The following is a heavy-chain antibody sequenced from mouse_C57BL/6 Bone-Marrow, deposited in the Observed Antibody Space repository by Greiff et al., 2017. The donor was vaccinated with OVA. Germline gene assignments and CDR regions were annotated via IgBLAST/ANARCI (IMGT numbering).Heavy chain of an antibody. Sequence: QVQLQQPGAELVRPGSSVKLSCKASGYTFTSYWMHWVKQRPIQGLEWIGNIDPSDSETHYNQKFKDKATLTVDKSSSTAYMQLSSLTSEDSAVYYCARGYGNYLAWFAYWGQGTLVTVSP. V-gene: IGHV1-52*01. CDR3: ARGYGNYLAWFAY. CDR2: IDPSDSET. CDR1: GYTFTSYW. D-gene: IGHD2-10*02. J-gene: IGHJ3*01.